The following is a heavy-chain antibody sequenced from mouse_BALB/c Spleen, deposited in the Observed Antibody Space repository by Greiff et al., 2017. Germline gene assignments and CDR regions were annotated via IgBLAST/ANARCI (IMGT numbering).Heavy chain of an antibody. CDR2: IDPYYGGI. V-gene: IGHV1-39*01. CDR3: ARNYGSSGYFDD. J-gene: IGHJ1*01. D-gene: IGHD1-1*01. Sequence: VQLQQSGPELVKPGASVKISCKASGYSFTGYNMNWVKQSNGKSLEWIGNIDPYYGGISYNQKFKGKATLTVDKSSSTAYMQLKSLTSEDSAVYYCARNYGSSGYFDDWGAGTTVTVSS. CDR1: GYSFTGYN.